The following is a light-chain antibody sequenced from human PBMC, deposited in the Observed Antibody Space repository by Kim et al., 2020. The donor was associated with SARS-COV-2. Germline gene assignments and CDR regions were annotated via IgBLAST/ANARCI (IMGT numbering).Light chain of an antibody. CDR3: YSAADNNLGV. Sequence: VSPGQKARITCSGDVLAKKYARWFQQKPGQAPVLVIYKDSERPSGIPERFSGSSSGTTVTLTISGAQVEDEADYYCYSAADNNLGVFGGGTKLTVL. CDR2: KDS. CDR1: VLAKKY. V-gene: IGLV3-27*01. J-gene: IGLJ3*02.